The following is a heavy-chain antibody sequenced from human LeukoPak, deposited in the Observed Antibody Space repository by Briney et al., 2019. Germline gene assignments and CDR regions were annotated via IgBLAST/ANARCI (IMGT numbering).Heavy chain of an antibody. CDR1: GGTFSSYA. CDR3: ARAQIGYSSGWYETAGGWHFDY. J-gene: IGHJ4*02. V-gene: IGHV1-69*05. D-gene: IGHD6-19*01. Sequence: SVKASCKASGGTFSSYAISWGRQAPGQGLEWMWGIIPIFGTGSYAQKFQGRVTITTDESTSTAYMELSSLRSEDTAVYYCARAQIGYSSGWYETAGGWHFDYWGQGTLVTVSS. CDR2: IIPIFGTG.